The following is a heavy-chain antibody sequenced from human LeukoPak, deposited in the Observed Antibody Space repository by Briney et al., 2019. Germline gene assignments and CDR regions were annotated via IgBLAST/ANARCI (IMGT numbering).Heavy chain of an antibody. CDR3: AKALDRRYSSGWYYFDY. J-gene: IGHJ4*02. Sequence: PGGSLRLSCAASGFTFDDYAMHWVRQAPGKGLEWVSGISWNSGSIGYADSVKGRFATSRDNAKNSLYLQMNSLRAEDTALYYCAKALDRRYSSGWYYFDYWGQGTLVTVSS. V-gene: IGHV3-9*01. CDR1: GFTFDDYA. D-gene: IGHD6-19*01. CDR2: ISWNSGSI.